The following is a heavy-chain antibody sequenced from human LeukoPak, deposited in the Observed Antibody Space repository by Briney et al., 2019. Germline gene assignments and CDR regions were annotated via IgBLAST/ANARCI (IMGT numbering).Heavy chain of an antibody. CDR3: ARAPYSSSWYRYYYYYYMDA. CDR2: ISAYNGNT. CDR1: GYTFTSYG. D-gene: IGHD6-13*01. Sequence: ASVKVSCKASGYTFTSYGISWVRQAPGQGLEWMGWISAYNGNTNYAQKLQGRVTMTTDTSASTAYMELRSLRSDDTAVYYCARAPYSSSWYRYYYYYYMDAWGKGTTVTVSS. J-gene: IGHJ6*03. V-gene: IGHV1-18*01.